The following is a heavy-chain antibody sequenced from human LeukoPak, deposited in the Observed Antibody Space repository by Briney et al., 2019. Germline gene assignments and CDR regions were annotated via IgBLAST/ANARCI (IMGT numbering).Heavy chain of an antibody. CDR3: AKDYCRDGNCPFPFLDS. J-gene: IGHJ4*02. CDR2: ITGTGGR. V-gene: IGHV3-23*01. CDR1: GFTLTNHG. D-gene: IGHD2-15*01. Sequence: PGGSLRLSCAVSGFTLTNHGVSWVRQAPGKGLEWVSIITGTGGRYYGDSVKGRFIHSRDNSKNTVYMQMSSLRAEDTATYYCAKDYCRDGNCPFPFLDSWGQGTLVTVSS.